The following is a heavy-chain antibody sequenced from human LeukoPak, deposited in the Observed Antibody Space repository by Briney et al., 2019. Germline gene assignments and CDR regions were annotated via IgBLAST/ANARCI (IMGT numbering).Heavy chain of an antibody. V-gene: IGHV3-53*01. Sequence: GGSLRLSCAASGFTFSSYAMSWVRQAPGKGLEWVSVIYSGGSTYYADSVKGRFTISRDNSKNTLYLQMNSLRAEDTAVYYCARERRGYYYYYMDVWGKGTTVTISS. D-gene: IGHD1-1*01. CDR1: GFTFSSYA. CDR2: IYSGGST. J-gene: IGHJ6*03. CDR3: ARERRGYYYYYMDV.